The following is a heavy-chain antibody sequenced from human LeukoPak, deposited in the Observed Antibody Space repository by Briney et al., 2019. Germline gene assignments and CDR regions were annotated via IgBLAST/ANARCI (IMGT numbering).Heavy chain of an antibody. CDR1: GGSISSYY. Sequence: SETLSLTCTVSGGSISSYYWSWIRQPPGKGLEWIGYIYYSGSTNYNPSLKSRVTISVDTSKNQFSLKLSSVTAADTAVYYCARAVLSPHYYYDYMDVWGKGTTVTVSS. J-gene: IGHJ6*03. D-gene: IGHD3-16*01. CDR2: IYYSGST. CDR3: ARAVLSPHYYYDYMDV. V-gene: IGHV4-59*01.